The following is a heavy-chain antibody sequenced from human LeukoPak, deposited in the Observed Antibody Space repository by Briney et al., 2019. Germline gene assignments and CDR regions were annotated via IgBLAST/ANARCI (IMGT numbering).Heavy chain of an antibody. CDR2: ISYDGSDK. V-gene: IGHV3-30-3*01. D-gene: IGHD2-8*02. J-gene: IGHJ4*02. CDR1: GFTFSSYV. CDR3: AKVKGTGYDY. Sequence: GGSLRLSCAASGFTFSSYVIHGVRQAPGKGGEWVAHISYDGSDKYYADSVKGRFTISRDNSKNTLYLQMNSLRAEDTAVYYCAKVKGTGYDYWGQGTLVTVSS.